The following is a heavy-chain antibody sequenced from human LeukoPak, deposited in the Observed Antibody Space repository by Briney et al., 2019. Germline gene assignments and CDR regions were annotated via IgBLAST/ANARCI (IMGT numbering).Heavy chain of an antibody. D-gene: IGHD3-16*01. CDR1: GFTFSSYW. CDR2: IKQDGSEK. V-gene: IGHV3-7*01. CDR3: ATENNYIWGSFED. J-gene: IGHJ4*02. Sequence: QPGGSLRLSCAASGFTFSSYWMSWVRQAPGKGLEWVANIKQDGSEKYYVDSVKGRFTISRDNAKNSLYLQMNSLRAEDTAVYYCATENNYIWGSFEDWGQGTLVIVSS.